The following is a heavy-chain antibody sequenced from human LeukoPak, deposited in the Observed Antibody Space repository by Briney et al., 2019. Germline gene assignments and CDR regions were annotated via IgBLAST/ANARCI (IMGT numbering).Heavy chain of an antibody. J-gene: IGHJ4*02. V-gene: IGHV1-2*06. D-gene: IGHD2-21*01. CDR2: INPNSGGT. Sequence: ASVKVACKASGYTFTGYYMHWVRQAPGQGLEWMGRINPNSGGTNYAQKFQGRVTMTRDTSIGTAYMELSRLRSDDTAVYYCARVFKGSDWHYFDYWGQGTLVTVSS. CDR1: GYTFTGYY. CDR3: ARVFKGSDWHYFDY.